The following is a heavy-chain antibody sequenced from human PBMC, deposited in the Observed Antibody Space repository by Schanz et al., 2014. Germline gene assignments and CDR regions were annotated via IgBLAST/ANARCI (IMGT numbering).Heavy chain of an antibody. CDR1: GFTFSSYA. CDR3: AKGRFGELSAFDI. CDR2: ISGSGGST. V-gene: IGHV3-23*01. D-gene: IGHD3-10*01. J-gene: IGHJ3*02. Sequence: EVQLLESGGGLVQPGGSLRLSCAASGFTFSSYAMSWVRQAPGKGLEWVSAISGSGGSTYYADSVKGRFTISRDNSKNTLYLQMSSLTTEDTAVYYCAKGRFGELSAFDIWGQGTMVTVSS.